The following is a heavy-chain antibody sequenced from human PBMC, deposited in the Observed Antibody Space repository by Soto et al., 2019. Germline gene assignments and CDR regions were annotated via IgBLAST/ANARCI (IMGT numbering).Heavy chain of an antibody. CDR2: ISLYNGFT. Sequence: QVQLVQSGAEVKKPGASVRVSCRASGYTFPTYGIAWVRQAPGQGLEWMGWISLYNGFTHYAQKFRGRVTVTAETSTSTVYMELRSLTSDDTAVYYCAREFEGQSSSWPFDYWGQGTLVTVSS. V-gene: IGHV1-18*01. D-gene: IGHD6-13*01. CDR1: GYTFPTYG. J-gene: IGHJ4*02. CDR3: AREFEGQSSSWPFDY.